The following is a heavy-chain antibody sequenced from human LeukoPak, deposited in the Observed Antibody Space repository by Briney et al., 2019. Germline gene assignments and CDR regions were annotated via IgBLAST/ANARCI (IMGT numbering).Heavy chain of an antibody. Sequence: PGGSLRLSCAASGFTFSSYDMHWVRQATGKGLEWVSAIGTAGDTYYPGSVKGRFTISRENAKNSLYLQMNSLRAGDTAVYYCARDRFRRITMIVHSKGAYFDYWGQGTLVTVSS. CDR1: GFTFSSYD. CDR3: ARDRFRRITMIVHSKGAYFDY. D-gene: IGHD3-22*01. CDR2: IGTAGDT. J-gene: IGHJ4*02. V-gene: IGHV3-13*01.